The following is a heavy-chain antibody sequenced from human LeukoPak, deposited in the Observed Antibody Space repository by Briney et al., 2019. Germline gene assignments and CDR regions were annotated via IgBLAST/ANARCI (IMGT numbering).Heavy chain of an antibody. Sequence: GGSLRLSCGASGFLVNTIYMTWVRQAPGRGLEWVSFMYADGNTYYADSVKGRFTISRDISKNAVYLQMNSLRAEDTAVYYWARDSYGDANFDSWGQGTLVTVSS. J-gene: IGHJ4*02. D-gene: IGHD4-17*01. CDR1: GFLVNTIY. V-gene: IGHV3-53*01. CDR2: MYADGNT. CDR3: ARDSYGDANFDS.